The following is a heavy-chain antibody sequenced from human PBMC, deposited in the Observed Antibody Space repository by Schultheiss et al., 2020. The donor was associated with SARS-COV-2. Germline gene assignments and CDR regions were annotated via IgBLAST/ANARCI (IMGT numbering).Heavy chain of an antibody. J-gene: IGHJ4*02. CDR1: GYTFTGYY. CDR2: ISAYNGNT. V-gene: IGHV1-18*04. D-gene: IGHD5-18*01. CDR3: AKDGYNYGHNFDY. Sequence: ASVKVSCKASGYTFTGYYMHWVRQAPGQGLEWMGWISAYNGNTNYAQKLQGRVTMTTDTSTSTAYMELRSLRSDDTAVYYCAKDGYNYGHNFDYWGQGTLVTVSS.